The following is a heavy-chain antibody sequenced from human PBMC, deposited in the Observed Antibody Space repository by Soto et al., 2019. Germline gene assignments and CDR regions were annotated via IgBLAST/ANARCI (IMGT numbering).Heavy chain of an antibody. J-gene: IGHJ4*02. D-gene: IGHD3-10*01. CDR3: ARDPGTRSNY. CDR1: GYTFTSYG. CDR2: ISAYNGNT. Sequence: QVQLVQSGAEVKKPGASVKVSCKASGYTFTSYGISWVRQAPGQGLEWMGWISAYNGNTNYAQKLQGRVTMTTDTCTGTAYMEVRGMSADAAAVYCCARDPGTRSNYWGQGTLVTVSS. V-gene: IGHV1-18*01.